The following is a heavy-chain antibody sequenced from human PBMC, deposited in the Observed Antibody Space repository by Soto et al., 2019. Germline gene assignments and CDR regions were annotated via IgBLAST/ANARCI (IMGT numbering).Heavy chain of an antibody. CDR3: ASQHYYDSSGYYVGY. CDR1: GGSFSTYY. Sequence: SETLSLTCTVSGGSFSTYYWGWIRQTPGKGLEWIGYIYYSGSTNCNPSLKSRVTMSVDTSKNQLSLKLSSVTAADTAVYYCASQHYYDSSGYYVGYWGQGTLVTVSS. V-gene: IGHV4-59*08. D-gene: IGHD3-22*01. CDR2: IYYSGST. J-gene: IGHJ4*02.